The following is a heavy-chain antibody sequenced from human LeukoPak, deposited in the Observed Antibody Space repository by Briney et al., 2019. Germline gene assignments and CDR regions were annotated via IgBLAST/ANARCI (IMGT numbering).Heavy chain of an antibody. CDR3: ARHPSVYGALDY. J-gene: IGHJ4*02. D-gene: IGHD4-17*01. CDR2: IYYSGST. Sequence: SQTLSLTCTVSGGSISSGDYYWSWIRQPPGKGLEWIGYIYYSGSTYYNPSLKSRVTISVDTSKNQFSLKLSSVTAADTAVYYCARHPSVYGALDYWGQGTLVTVSS. V-gene: IGHV4-30-4*08. CDR1: GGSISSGDYY.